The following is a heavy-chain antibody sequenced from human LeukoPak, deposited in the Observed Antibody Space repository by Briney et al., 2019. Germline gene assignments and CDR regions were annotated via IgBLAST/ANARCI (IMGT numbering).Heavy chain of an antibody. V-gene: IGHV3-30*02. CDR1: VFTFSTYG. CDR2: IPSDGSDN. J-gene: IGHJ4*02. CDR3: VKGLGDYDDFRLGY. Sequence: PGGSLRLSCAASVFTFSTYGFHWVRQAPGKGLEGVAFIPSDGSDNYYANSVKGRFTISRDNSKNTLYLQMNSLRSEDTAVYFCVKGLGDYDDFRLGYWGQGTLVTVSS. D-gene: IGHD4-17*01.